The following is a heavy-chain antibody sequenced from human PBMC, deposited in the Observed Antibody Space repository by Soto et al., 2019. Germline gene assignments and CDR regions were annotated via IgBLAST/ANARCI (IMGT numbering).Heavy chain of an antibody. J-gene: IGHJ4*01. D-gene: IGHD1-1*01. CDR2: ICGTAVWT. CDR1: GFTFSRYA. CDR3: VNWNAEDVD. Sequence: EVVLLESGGGVAQPGGSLRLSCVASGFTFSRYAMNWVRQAPGKGRDWGATICGTAVWTDYAVSVKGRFTISRYNSKNTVSLQMDNLTVEDTAIYYCVNWNAEDVDWGQGTLVAVSS. V-gene: IGHV3-23*01.